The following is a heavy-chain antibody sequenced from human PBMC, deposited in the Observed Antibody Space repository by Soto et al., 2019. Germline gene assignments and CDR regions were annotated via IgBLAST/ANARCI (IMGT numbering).Heavy chain of an antibody. J-gene: IGHJ5*02. CDR2: IYYSGST. D-gene: IGHD3-9*01. CDR3: ARVIFPNTLKIGKRCGPFDP. Sequence: SETLSLTCTVSGGSISSGGYYWSWIRQHPGKGLEWIGYIYYSGSTYYNPSLKSRVTISVDTSKNQFSLKLSSVTAADTAVYYCARVIFPNTLKIGKRCGPFDPWGQGTLVTVPQ. CDR1: GGSISSGGYY. V-gene: IGHV4-31*03.